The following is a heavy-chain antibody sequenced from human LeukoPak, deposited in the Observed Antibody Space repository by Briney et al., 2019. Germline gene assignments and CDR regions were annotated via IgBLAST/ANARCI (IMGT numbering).Heavy chain of an antibody. CDR1: GFTFSTYV. CDR3: VRGTGY. CDR2: ISSNGDNT. Sequence: PGGSLRLSCSVSGFTFSTYVMHWVRQARGKGLEYVSAISSNGDNTYYADFVKGRFTISRDNSKNTLYLQMSSLRADDTAVYYCVRGTGYWGQGTLVTVSS. V-gene: IGHV3-64D*06. J-gene: IGHJ4*02.